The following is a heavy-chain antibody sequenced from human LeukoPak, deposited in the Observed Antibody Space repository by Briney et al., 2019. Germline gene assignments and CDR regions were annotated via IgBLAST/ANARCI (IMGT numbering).Heavy chain of an antibody. CDR3: ASPITMVRGVTFDY. D-gene: IGHD3-10*01. Sequence: GGSLRLSCAASGFTFSSHWMSWVRQAPGKGLERVANINQDGSEKYYVDSVKGRFIISRDNAKNSLYLQMNSLRAEDTAVYYCASPITMVRGVTFDYWGQGTLVTVSS. CDR1: GFTFSSHW. J-gene: IGHJ4*02. V-gene: IGHV3-7*01. CDR2: INQDGSEK.